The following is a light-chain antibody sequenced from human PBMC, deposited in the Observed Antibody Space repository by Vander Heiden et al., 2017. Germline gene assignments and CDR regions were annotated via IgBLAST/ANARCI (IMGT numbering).Light chain of an antibody. CDR2: DAS. CDR1: QDISNY. Sequence: DIQITHSPSSLSASVGDRVTITCQASQDISNYLNWYQQKPGKAPKLLIYDASNLETGVPSRFSGSGSGTDFTFTISSLQPEDIATYYCQQYDNLLALTFGGGTKVEIK. CDR3: QQYDNLLALT. V-gene: IGKV1-33*01. J-gene: IGKJ4*01.